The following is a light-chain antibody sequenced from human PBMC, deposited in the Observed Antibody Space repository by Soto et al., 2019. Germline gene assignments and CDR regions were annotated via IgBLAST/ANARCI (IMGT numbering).Light chain of an antibody. V-gene: IGLV1-44*01. CDR1: SSQIGSNT. Sequence: QAVVPQPPSLSGTPGQRVTISCSGSSSQIGSNTVSWYQQLPGKAPKLLIYDNDRRPSGVPDRFSGSKSGTSGSLAISDLHSEDEAEYFCAAWHDSRNAWVFGGGTKLTVL. J-gene: IGLJ3*02. CDR3: AAWHDSRNAWV. CDR2: DND.